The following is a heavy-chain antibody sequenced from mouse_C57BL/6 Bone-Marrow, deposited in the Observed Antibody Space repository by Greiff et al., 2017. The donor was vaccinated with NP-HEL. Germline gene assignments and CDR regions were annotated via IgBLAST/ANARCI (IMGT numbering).Heavy chain of an antibody. CDR1: GYTFTSYW. Sequence: VQLQQSGAELVKPGASVKLSCKASGYTFTSYWMHWVKQRPGQGLEWIGMIHPNSGSTNYNEKFKSKATLTVDKSSSTAYMQLSSLTSEDSAVYYCASYGSSSFDYWGQGTTLTVSS. CDR3: ASYGSSSFDY. CDR2: IHPNSGST. D-gene: IGHD1-1*01. V-gene: IGHV1-64*01. J-gene: IGHJ2*01.